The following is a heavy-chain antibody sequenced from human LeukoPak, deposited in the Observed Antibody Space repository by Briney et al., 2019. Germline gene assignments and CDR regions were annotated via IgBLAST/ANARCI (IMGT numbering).Heavy chain of an antibody. CDR1: GGSISSYY. D-gene: IGHD6-13*01. CDR2: IYYSGST. V-gene: IGHV4-59*01. CDR3: ARQASSWKYYYYYYYMDV. J-gene: IGHJ6*03. Sequence: SETLSLTCTVSGGSISSYYWSWIRQPPGKGLEWIGCIYYSGSTNYNPSLKSRVTISVDTSKNQFSLKLSSVTAADTAVYYCARQASSWKYYYYYYYMDVWGKGTTVTVSS.